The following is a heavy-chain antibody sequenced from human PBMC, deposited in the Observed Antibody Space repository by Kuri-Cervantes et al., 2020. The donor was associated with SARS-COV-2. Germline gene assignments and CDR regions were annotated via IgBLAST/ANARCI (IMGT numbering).Heavy chain of an antibody. CDR3: AKETGAAGSSWMSYFDN. Sequence: GGSLRLSCAASGFTLGNHGMHWVRQAPGKGLEWLAVISTDGTITHYADSVKGRFTISRDNSKSTLYLEMNSLRDEETGVYYCAKETGAAGSSWMSYFDNWGLGTQVTVSS. J-gene: IGHJ4*02. CDR1: GFTLGNHG. D-gene: IGHD6-13*01. CDR2: ISTDGTIT. V-gene: IGHV3-30*18.